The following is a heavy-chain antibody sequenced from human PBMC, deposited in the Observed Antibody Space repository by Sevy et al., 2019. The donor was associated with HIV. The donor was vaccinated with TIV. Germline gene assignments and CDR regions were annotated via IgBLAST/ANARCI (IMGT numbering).Heavy chain of an antibody. V-gene: IGHV4-59*01. Sequence: SETLSLTCTVSGGSISSYYWSWIRQPPGKGLEWIGYIYYSGSTNYNPSLKSRVTISVDTSKNQFSLKLSSVTAAYTAVYYCARVHCSGGSCYSVEPAFDYWGQGTLVTVSS. J-gene: IGHJ4*02. CDR2: IYYSGST. CDR1: GGSISSYY. CDR3: ARVHCSGGSCYSVEPAFDY. D-gene: IGHD2-15*01.